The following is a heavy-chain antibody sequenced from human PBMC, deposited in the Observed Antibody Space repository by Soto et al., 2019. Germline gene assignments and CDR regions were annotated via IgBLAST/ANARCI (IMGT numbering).Heavy chain of an antibody. Sequence: QVQLQESGPGLVKPSETLSLTCTVSGGSISSYYWSWIRQPPGKGLEWIGYIYYSGSTNYNPSLKSRVTLSVDTSKNQFSLKLSSVTAADTAVYYCARGSYYPTWFDPWGQGTLVTVSS. CDR3: ARGSYYPTWFDP. CDR1: GGSISSYY. V-gene: IGHV4-59*01. CDR2: IYYSGST. D-gene: IGHD3-10*01. J-gene: IGHJ5*02.